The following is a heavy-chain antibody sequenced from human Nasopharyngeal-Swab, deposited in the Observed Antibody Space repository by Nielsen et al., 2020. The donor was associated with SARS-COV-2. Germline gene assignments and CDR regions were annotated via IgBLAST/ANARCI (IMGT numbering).Heavy chain of an antibody. Sequence: WSRKPPGKGLEWIADINHSGSTNYNPSLKRRDTISVDTSKNQFSLKLSSVTAADTAVYYCARGLSGIVPAPILGLGPFYSYYYMDVWGKGTTVTVSS. J-gene: IGHJ6*03. CDR2: INHSGST. CDR3: ARGLSGIVPAPILGLGPFYSYYYMDV. V-gene: IGHV4-34*01. D-gene: IGHD2-2*01.